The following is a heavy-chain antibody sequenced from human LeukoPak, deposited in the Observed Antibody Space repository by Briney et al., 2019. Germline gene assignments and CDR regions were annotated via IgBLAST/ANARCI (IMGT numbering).Heavy chain of an antibody. V-gene: IGHV4-59*08. Sequence: SETLSLTCTVSGGSISSYYWSWIRQSPGKGLEWIGYIYYSGSTYYNPSLTSRVTISVDTSKNQFSLRLTSVTAADTAVYYCAGHGSRAVAGYFDYWGQGTLVTVSS. CDR1: GGSISSYY. J-gene: IGHJ4*02. CDR3: AGHGSRAVAGYFDY. CDR2: IYYSGST. D-gene: IGHD6-19*01.